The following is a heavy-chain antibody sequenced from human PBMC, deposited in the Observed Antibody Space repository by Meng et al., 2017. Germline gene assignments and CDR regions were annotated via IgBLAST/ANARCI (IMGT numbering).Heavy chain of an antibody. CDR2: ISYDGSNK. Sequence: VQVVGSGGGVVQPGRSLRLSCAASGFTFSSYAMHWVRQAPGKGLEWVAVISYDGSNKYYADSVKGRFTISRDNSKNTLYLQMNSLRAEDTAVYYCASMGYWGQGTLVTVSS. V-gene: IGHV3-30*01. CDR1: GFTFSSYA. D-gene: IGHD3-10*01. J-gene: IGHJ4*02. CDR3: ASMGY.